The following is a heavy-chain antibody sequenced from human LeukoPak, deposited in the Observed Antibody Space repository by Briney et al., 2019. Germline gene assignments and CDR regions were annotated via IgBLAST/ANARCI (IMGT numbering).Heavy chain of an antibody. CDR3: ARDLSSGWYGSDC. D-gene: IGHD6-19*01. Sequence: GGSLRLSCAASGFTFSDYYMSWLRQAPGKGLDWVSYISSSSSYTNYADSVKGRFTISRDNAKNSLYLQMNSLRAEDTALYYCARDLSSGWYGSDCWGQGTLVTVSS. V-gene: IGHV3-11*06. CDR2: ISSSSSYT. J-gene: IGHJ4*02. CDR1: GFTFSDYY.